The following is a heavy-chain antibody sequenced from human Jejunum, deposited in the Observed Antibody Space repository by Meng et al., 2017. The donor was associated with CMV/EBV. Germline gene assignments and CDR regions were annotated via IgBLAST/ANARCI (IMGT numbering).Heavy chain of an antibody. J-gene: IGHJ5*02. CDR2: IKTKIDGETT. D-gene: IGHD3-3*01. CDR1: AW. V-gene: IGHV3-15*01. CDR3: TTGHIAGRVTTYGAQA. Sequence: AWMRWVRQAPGMGLEFVGRIKTKIDGETTDYATPVEGRFTISRDDVESTVYLQMNGLKTEDTGMYYCTTGHIAGRVTTYGAQAWGQGTQVTVSS.